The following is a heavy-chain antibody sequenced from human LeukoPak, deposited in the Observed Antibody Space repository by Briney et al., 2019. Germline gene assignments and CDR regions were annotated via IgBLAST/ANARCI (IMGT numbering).Heavy chain of an antibody. Sequence: KPGGSLRLSCAASGFTFSNAWMSWVRQAPGKGLEWVGRIKSKTDGGTTDYAAPVKGRFTISRDDSKNPLYLQMNSLKTEDTAVYYCTNLYDSSGYYFDYWGQGTLVTVSS. CDR2: IKSKTDGGTT. D-gene: IGHD3-22*01. V-gene: IGHV3-15*01. CDR3: TNLYDSSGYYFDY. CDR1: GFTFSNAW. J-gene: IGHJ4*02.